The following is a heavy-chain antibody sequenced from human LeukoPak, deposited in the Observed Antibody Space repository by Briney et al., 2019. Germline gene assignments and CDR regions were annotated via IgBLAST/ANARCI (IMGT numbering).Heavy chain of an antibody. CDR2: ISYDGSNK. CDR1: GFTFSSYA. D-gene: IGHD3-10*01. V-gene: IGHV3-30-3*01. Sequence: ARSLPFSRAGSGFTFSSYAMHWVRQAPGKGLEWVAVISYDGSNKYYADSVKGRFTISADNSKNTLYLQMNSLKTEDTAVYYCTTGRDVLLWFGENVLSDYWGHGKLVTVSS. CDR3: TTGRDVLLWFGENVLSDY. J-gene: IGHJ4*01.